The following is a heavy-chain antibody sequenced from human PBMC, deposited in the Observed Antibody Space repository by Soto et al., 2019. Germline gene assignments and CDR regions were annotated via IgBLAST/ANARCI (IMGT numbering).Heavy chain of an antibody. CDR1: GFTFSNAW. V-gene: IGHV3-15*01. Sequence: GGSLRLSCAASGFTFSNAWMSWVRQAPGKXLEWVGRIKSKTDGGTTDYAAPVKGRFTISRDDSKNTLYLQMNSLKTEDTAVYYCTTEIVVVVAATNYFDYWGQGTLVTVSS. J-gene: IGHJ4*02. D-gene: IGHD2-15*01. CDR3: TTEIVVVVAATNYFDY. CDR2: IKSKTDGGTT.